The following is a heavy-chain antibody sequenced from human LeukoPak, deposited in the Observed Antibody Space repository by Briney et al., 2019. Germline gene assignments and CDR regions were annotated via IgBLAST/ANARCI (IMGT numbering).Heavy chain of an antibody. CDR1: GFPYSRYW. CDR2: IKQEGSEK. V-gene: IGHV3-7*03. D-gene: IGHD1-26*01. Sequence: GGSLRLPCAASGFPYSRYWMSWVRQATGKGLEWVANIKQEGSEKYYVDSVKGRFTISRDNAKNSLYLQMTSLRAEDTAVYYCARDHGATMWGQGTLVTVSS. CDR3: ARDHGATM. J-gene: IGHJ4*02.